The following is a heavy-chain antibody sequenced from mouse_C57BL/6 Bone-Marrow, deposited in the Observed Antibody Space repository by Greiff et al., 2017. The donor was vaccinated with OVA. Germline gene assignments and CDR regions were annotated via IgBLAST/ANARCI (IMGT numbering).Heavy chain of an antibody. D-gene: IGHD1-1*02. V-gene: IGHV10-3*01. CDR3: VRDKGGSRNFDV. Sequence: EVKVVESGGGLVQPKGSLKLSCAASGFTFNTYAMHWVRQAPGTGLEWVARIRSKSSNYATYYADSVKDRFTISRDDSQSMLYLQMNNLKTEDTAMYYCVRDKGGSRNFDVWGTGTTVTVSS. J-gene: IGHJ1*03. CDR2: IRSKSSNYAT. CDR1: GFTFNTYA.